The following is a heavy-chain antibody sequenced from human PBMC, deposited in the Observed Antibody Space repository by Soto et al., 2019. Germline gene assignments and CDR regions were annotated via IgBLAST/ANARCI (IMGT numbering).Heavy chain of an antibody. Sequence: PSETLSLTCTVSGGSISSYYWSWIRQPPGKGLEWIGYIYYSGSTNYNPSLKSRVTISVDTSKNQFSLKLSSVTAADTAVYYCAREFSTYDSSGYYLDYWGQGTLVTVSS. CDR3: AREFSTYDSSGYYLDY. V-gene: IGHV4-59*01. D-gene: IGHD3-22*01. CDR1: GGSISSYY. CDR2: IYYSGST. J-gene: IGHJ4*02.